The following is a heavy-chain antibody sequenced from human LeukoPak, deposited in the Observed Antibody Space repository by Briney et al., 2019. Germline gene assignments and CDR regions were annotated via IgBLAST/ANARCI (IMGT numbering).Heavy chain of an antibody. V-gene: IGHV3-74*01. J-gene: IGHJ4*02. CDR3: ARGFLEMSTITLGQ. CDR1: GFTFSSYW. D-gene: IGHD5-24*01. Sequence: PGGSLRLSCAASGFTFSSYWMHWVRQAPGKWLVWVSRIKSDGSRTTYADSVRGRFTISRDNAKNTLYLQMDSLRAEDTAVYYCARGFLEMSTITLGQWGQGTLVTVSS. CDR2: IKSDGSRT.